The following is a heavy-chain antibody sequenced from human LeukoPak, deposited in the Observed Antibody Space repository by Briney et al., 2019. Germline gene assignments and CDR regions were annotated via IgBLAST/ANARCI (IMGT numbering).Heavy chain of an antibody. D-gene: IGHD6-19*01. CDR2: ISSSGDTV. Sequence: GGSLRLTCAVSGFTFSSYEMNWVRQAPGKGLEWVSYISSSGDTVYYPDSVKGRFTISRDNAKNSLYLQMNSLRGEDTAVYYCARGGAVAGLYWGQGTLVTVSS. J-gene: IGHJ4*02. CDR1: GFTFSSYE. CDR3: ARGGAVAGLY. V-gene: IGHV3-48*03.